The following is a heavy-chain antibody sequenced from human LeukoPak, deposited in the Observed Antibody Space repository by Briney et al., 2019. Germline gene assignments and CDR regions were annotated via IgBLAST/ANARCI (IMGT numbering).Heavy chain of an antibody. CDR1: DFSINSGYH. CDR3: ARDRSYFTLDY. Sequence: SETLSLTCTVSDFSINSGYHWGWVRQPPGKGLEWIGSMHHSGSTYYNPSLKSRVTMSTDTSKSQFSLKLSSVTAADTAVYYCARDRSYFTLDYWGQGTLATVSS. CDR2: MHHSGST. D-gene: IGHD3-10*01. J-gene: IGHJ4*02. V-gene: IGHV4-38-2*02.